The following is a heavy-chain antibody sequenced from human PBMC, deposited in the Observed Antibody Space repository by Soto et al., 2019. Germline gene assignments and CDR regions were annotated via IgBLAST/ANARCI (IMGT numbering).Heavy chain of an antibody. Sequence: QVQLVQSGGGVVQPGGSLRLACVASGLTFNSYAMHWVRQAPGKGLEWVAVIAYDESSKYYIDSVRGRFTISRDNSKNTLVLEMNSLRSEDTAVYFCAKGYCTSGSCLYYYGLEDWGQGTTVTVSS. J-gene: IGHJ6*02. D-gene: IGHD2-15*01. CDR3: AKGYCTSGSCLYYYGLED. CDR1: GLTFNSYA. CDR2: IAYDESSK. V-gene: IGHV3-30*04.